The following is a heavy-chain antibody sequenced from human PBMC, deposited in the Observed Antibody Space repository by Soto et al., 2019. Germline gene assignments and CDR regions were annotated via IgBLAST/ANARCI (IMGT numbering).Heavy chain of an antibody. Sequence: QVQLVQSGTEVKKTGSSVKVSCKASGGTFSTFGISWVRQAPGQGLEWMGGIIPFFGTARYSQKFEDRITITADESTNTVYMDLRCLTSEDTAIYYCAKSAPMDAGDKYYYDLWCQGALVTVSS. V-gene: IGHV1-69*01. J-gene: IGHJ4*02. D-gene: IGHD4-17*01. CDR2: IIPFFGTA. CDR3: AKSAPMDAGDKYYYDL. CDR1: GGTFSTFG.